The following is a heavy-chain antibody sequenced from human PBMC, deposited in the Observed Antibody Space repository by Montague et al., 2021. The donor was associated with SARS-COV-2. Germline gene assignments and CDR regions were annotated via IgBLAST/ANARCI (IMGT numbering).Heavy chain of an antibody. D-gene: IGHD2-2*01. CDR3: ARGRRPVVVPGAGPAGRAFDI. J-gene: IGHJ3*02. Sequence: SETRARTGTISGGSFSNYYWSWIRQPPGKGLEWIGEVNQSGTTIYNPSVKRGVTIAEDTSKNQFYLRLNSVTAADTAVYYCARGRRPVVVPGAGPAGRAFDIWGQGTMVTVSS. V-gene: IGHV4-34*01. CDR1: GGSFSNYY. CDR2: VNQSGTT.